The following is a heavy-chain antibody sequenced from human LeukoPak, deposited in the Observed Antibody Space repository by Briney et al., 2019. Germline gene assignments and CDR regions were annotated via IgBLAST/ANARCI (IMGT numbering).Heavy chain of an antibody. V-gene: IGHV3-30*18. CDR3: AKTSSSNWYYFDY. CDR2: ISYDGSNK. D-gene: IGHD6-13*01. J-gene: IGHJ4*02. CDR1: GFTFSSYG. Sequence: PGGSLRLSCAASGFTFSSYGMHWVRQAPGKGLEWVAVISYDGSNKDSADSVKGRFTISRDNSKSTLYLQMNSLRAEDTAVYYCAKTSSSNWYYFDYWGQGTLVTVSS.